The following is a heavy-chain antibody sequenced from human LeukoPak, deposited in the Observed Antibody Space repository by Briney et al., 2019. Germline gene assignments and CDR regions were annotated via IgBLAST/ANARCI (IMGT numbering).Heavy chain of an antibody. J-gene: IGHJ4*02. CDR3: AKRGVVIRVILVGFHKEAYYFDS. D-gene: IGHD3-22*01. CDR1: GFTYRTSD. CDR2: IASTGDT. V-gene: IGHV3-13*01. Sequence: PGGSLRLSCSASGFTYRTSDMHWVRHATGEGLEWVSSIASTGDTFYAGSVKGRFTISRENAKNSLYLQMNSLRAGDTAVYFCAKRGVVIRVILVGFHKEAYYFDSWGQGALVSVSS.